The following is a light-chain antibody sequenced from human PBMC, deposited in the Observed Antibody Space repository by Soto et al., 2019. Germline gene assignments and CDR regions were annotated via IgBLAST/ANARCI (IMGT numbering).Light chain of an antibody. CDR1: QSISSR. V-gene: IGKV1-5*01. CDR3: QQYNSYSLT. J-gene: IGKJ4*01. Sequence: DIQMTQSPSTLSASVGDRVTITCRASQSISSRLAWYQQKPGKAPKLMIYDASNLASGVPSRFSGSGSGTEFTLTISSLQPDDFATYYCQQYNSYSLTFGGGTKVEIK. CDR2: DAS.